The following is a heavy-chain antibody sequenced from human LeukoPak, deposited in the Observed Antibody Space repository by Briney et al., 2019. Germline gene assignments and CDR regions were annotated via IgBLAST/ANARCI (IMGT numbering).Heavy chain of an antibody. D-gene: IGHD6-19*01. Sequence: PGRSLRLSCAASGFTFDDYAMHWVRQAPGKGLEWVSGISWNSGSIGYADSVKGRFTISRDNAKNSLYLQMNSLRAEDTALYYCAKDSEPVGSGWYELDYWGQGTLVTVSS. CDR3: AKDSEPVGSGWYELDY. CDR2: ISWNSGSI. V-gene: IGHV3-9*01. J-gene: IGHJ4*02. CDR1: GFTFDDYA.